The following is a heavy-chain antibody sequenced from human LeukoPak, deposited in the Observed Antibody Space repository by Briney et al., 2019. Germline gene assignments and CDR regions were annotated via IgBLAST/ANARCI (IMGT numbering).Heavy chain of an antibody. Sequence: GGSLRLSCAASGFTFSTYAMNWVRQAPGKGLEWVSSISRTTNYTYYTDSVKGRFTISRDNAKNSLYLQMNSLTAEDTAVYYCTRVSYADGGYFDYWGQGTLVTVSS. CDR3: TRVSYADGGYFDY. CDR1: GFTFSTYA. D-gene: IGHD3-16*01. J-gene: IGHJ4*02. CDR2: ISRTTNYT. V-gene: IGHV3-21*01.